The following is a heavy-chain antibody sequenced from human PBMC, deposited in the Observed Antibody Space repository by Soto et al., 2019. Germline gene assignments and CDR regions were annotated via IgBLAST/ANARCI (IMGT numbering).Heavy chain of an antibody. CDR3: AQVTRYVDWLLSPASPVDY. D-gene: IGHD3-9*01. Sequence: EVQLLESGGGLVQPGGSLRLSCAASGFTFSSYAMSWVRQAPGKGLEWVSAISGSGGSTYYADSVKGRFTISRDNSKYRLYLQMNSLRAEDTDVYYCAQVTRYVDWLLSPASPVDYWGQGALVTVSS. V-gene: IGHV3-23*01. CDR2: ISGSGGST. J-gene: IGHJ4*02. CDR1: GFTFSSYA.